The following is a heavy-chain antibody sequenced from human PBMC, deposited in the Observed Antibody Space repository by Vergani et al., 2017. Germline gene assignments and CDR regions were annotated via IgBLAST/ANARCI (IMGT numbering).Heavy chain of an antibody. CDR2: ISSDGGST. D-gene: IGHD3-22*01. J-gene: IGHJ4*02. V-gene: IGHV3-23*01. CDR3: AGPQGTSAYYYAWFDY. CDR1: GFTFSTYA. Sequence: EVQLLESGGGLVQPGGSLRLSCAASGFTFSTYAMTWVRQAPGKGLEWVSTISSDGGSTYYADSVKGRFTISRDNSKNTLSLQMNSLTAEDTAIYYCAGPQGTSAYYYAWFDYWGQGILVTVSS.